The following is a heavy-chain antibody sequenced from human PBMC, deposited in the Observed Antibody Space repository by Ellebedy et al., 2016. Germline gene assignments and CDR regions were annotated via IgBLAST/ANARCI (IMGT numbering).Heavy chain of an antibody. Sequence: GESLKISXAASGFTFSSYSMNWVRQAPGKGLEWVSSISSSSSYIYYADSVKGRFTISRDNAKNSLYLQMNSLRAEDTAVYYCARDLGSPGPFDYWGQGTLVTVSS. D-gene: IGHD2-2*03. V-gene: IGHV3-21*04. CDR1: GFTFSSYS. CDR2: ISSSSSYI. J-gene: IGHJ4*02. CDR3: ARDLGSPGPFDY.